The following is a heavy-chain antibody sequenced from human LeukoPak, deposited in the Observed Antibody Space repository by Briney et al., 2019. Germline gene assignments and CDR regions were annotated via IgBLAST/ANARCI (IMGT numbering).Heavy chain of an antibody. CDR1: GFSLSHGYY. V-gene: IGHV4-61*01. Sequence: SGTLSLTCTVSGFSLSHGYYWGWVRQSPGKGLEWIAYIYDSGSTNYNPPLKSRVTISVDTSKKQFSLKLSSVTGADTAVYYCAREGGTGAFDIWGQGTMVTVSP. CDR3: AREGGTGAFDI. D-gene: IGHD1-14*01. CDR2: IYDSGST. J-gene: IGHJ3*02.